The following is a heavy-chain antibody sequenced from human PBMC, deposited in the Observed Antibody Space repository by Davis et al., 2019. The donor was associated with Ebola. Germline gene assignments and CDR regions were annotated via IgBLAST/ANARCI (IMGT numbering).Heavy chain of an antibody. CDR3: ARGWLRTGLDI. Sequence: PSETLSLTCAISGDSVSINSAGWNWIRQSPSRGLEWLGRTYYSSKWYTGYAESVKSRINISPDTAKNQFSLHQNSVAPEDTAVYYCARGWLRTGLDIWGQGTTVIVSS. D-gene: IGHD3/OR15-3a*01. CDR2: TYYSSKWYT. J-gene: IGHJ3*02. CDR1: GDSVSINSAG. V-gene: IGHV6-1*01.